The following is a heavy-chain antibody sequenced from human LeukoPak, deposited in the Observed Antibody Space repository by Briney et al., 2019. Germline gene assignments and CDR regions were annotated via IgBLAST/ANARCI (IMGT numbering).Heavy chain of an antibody. V-gene: IGHV3-23*01. J-gene: IGHJ4*02. CDR1: GFTFSSYA. D-gene: IGHD6-13*01. CDR2: ISGSGGST. Sequence: GGSLRLSCAASGFTFSSYAMSWVRQAPGKGLEWVSAISGSGGSTYYADSVKGRFTISRDNSKNTLYLQMNSLRAEDTAVYYCSEIAAAGTAPDYWGQGTLVTVSS. CDR3: SEIAAAGTAPDY.